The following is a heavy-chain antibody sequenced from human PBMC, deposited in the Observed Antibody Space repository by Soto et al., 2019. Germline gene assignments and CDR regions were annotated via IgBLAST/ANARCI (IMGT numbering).Heavy chain of an antibody. V-gene: IGHV3-30*18. J-gene: IGHJ4*02. CDR1: GFTFSSYG. CDR3: AKDSVYDFWSGYYTKFDY. D-gene: IGHD3-3*01. Sequence: SCAASGFTFSSYGMHWVRQAPGKGLEWVAVISYDGSNKYYADSVKGRFTISRDNSKNTLYLQMNSLRAEDTAVYYCAKDSVYDFWSGYYTKFDYWGQGTLVTVSS. CDR2: ISYDGSNK.